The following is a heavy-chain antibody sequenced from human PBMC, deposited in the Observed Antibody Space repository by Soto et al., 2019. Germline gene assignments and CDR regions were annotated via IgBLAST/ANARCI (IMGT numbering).Heavy chain of an antibody. Sequence: TLSLTCAVYGGSFSGYYWSWIRQPPGKGLEWIGEINHSGSTNYNPSLKSRVTISVDTSKNQFSLKLSSVTAADTAVYYCARFPDSSSPYYYYGMDVWGQGTTVTVSS. CDR3: ARFPDSSSPYYYYGMDV. J-gene: IGHJ6*02. CDR1: GGSFSGYY. V-gene: IGHV4-34*01. D-gene: IGHD6-6*01. CDR2: INHSGST.